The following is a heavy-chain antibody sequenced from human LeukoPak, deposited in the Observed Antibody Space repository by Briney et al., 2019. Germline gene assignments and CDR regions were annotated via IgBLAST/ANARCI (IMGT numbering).Heavy chain of an antibody. V-gene: IGHV3-49*04. Sequence: GGSLRLSCAASGFTFSFYGMHWVRQAPGKGLEWVGFIASETYGGTAEYAASVKGRFIISRDDSKSIAYLQMNSLKTEDTAVYYCTRDQTPYYWGQGTLVTVSS. J-gene: IGHJ4*02. CDR2: IASETYGGTA. CDR1: GFTFSFYG. CDR3: TRDQTPYY.